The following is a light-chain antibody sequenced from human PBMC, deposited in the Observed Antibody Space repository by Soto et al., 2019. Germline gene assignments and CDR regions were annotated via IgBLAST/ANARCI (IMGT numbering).Light chain of an antibody. Sequence: EIVLTQSPDTLYLSPGERATLSCRASQSVTSSYLAWYQQKPGQAPRLLIYGASYRATGIPDRFSGSGSGTDFTLTISRLEPEDFAVYYCQQYVNSRTWTFGQWTKV. CDR1: QSVTSSY. J-gene: IGKJ1*01. CDR2: GAS. CDR3: QQYVNSRTWT. V-gene: IGKV3-20*01.